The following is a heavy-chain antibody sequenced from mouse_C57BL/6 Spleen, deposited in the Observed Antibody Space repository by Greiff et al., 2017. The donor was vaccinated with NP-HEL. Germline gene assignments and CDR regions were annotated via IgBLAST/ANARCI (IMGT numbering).Heavy chain of an antibody. D-gene: IGHD1-1*01. CDR1: GYAFSSSW. Sequence: QVQLQQSGPELVKPGASVKISCKASGYAFSSSWMHWVKQRPGQGLEWIGNINPSNGGTNYNEKFKSKATLTVDKSSSTAYMQLSSLTSEDSAVYYCANYGSSLYYAMDYWGQGTSVTVSS. CDR2: INPSNGGT. J-gene: IGHJ4*01. CDR3: ANYGSSLYYAMDY. V-gene: IGHV1-53*01.